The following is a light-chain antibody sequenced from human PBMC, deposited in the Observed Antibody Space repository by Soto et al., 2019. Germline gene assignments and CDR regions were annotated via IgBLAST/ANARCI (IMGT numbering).Light chain of an antibody. CDR2: DAS. Sequence: DIQITRSPSALSSSVGDRVAIACQAIQDISDVLNWYQQQPGKAPKVLIYDASKLQTGVPSRFSGRGSGKDFTFTISSLQPDDSGTYYCQQFYDLPITFGQGTRLEIK. CDR1: QDISDV. J-gene: IGKJ5*01. V-gene: IGKV1-33*01. CDR3: QQFYDLPIT.